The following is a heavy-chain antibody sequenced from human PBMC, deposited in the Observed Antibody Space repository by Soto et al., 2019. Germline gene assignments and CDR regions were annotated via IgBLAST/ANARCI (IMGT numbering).Heavy chain of an antibody. V-gene: IGHV3-7*01. CDR1: GFTFSTYW. J-gene: IGHJ4*02. CDR2: VNYDGGEM. Sequence: GGSLRLSCGASGFTFSTYWMGWVRQAPGKGLEWVANVNYDGGEMFYVDSVKGRFTISRDNAKNLLYLQMNSLRVEDTAVFYCARTYPGIAKAGTFDYWGQGTLVTVSS. CDR3: ARTYPGIAKAGTFDY. D-gene: IGHD6-19*01.